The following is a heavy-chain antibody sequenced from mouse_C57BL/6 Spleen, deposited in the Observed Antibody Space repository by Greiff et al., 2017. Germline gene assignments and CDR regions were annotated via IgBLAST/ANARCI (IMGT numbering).Heavy chain of an antibody. Sequence: EVQLVESGGGLVKPGGSLKLSCAASGFTFSSYAMSWVRQTPEKRLEWVATISDGGSYTYYPDNVKGRFTIARDNAKNNLYLQMSHLKSEDTAMYYCARDGYGNLFDYWGQGTTLTVSS. J-gene: IGHJ2*01. CDR2: ISDGGSYT. D-gene: IGHD2-1*01. CDR3: ARDGYGNLFDY. V-gene: IGHV5-4*01. CDR1: GFTFSSYA.